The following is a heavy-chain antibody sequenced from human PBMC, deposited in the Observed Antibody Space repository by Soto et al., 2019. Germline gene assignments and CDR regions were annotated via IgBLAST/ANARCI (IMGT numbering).Heavy chain of an antibody. CDR2: IYYSGGP. CDR3: ASDLRGRGSGRFDP. Sequence: QVQLQESGPGLVKPSQTLSLTCTVSGDSITSGGYYWTWIRQHPGKGLEWIGYIYYSGGPYYTPSLKSLFSISVATSKNPFSLKLSSVTAADTAMYYCASDLRGRGSGRFDPWGQGTLVTVSS. V-gene: IGHV4-31*01. D-gene: IGHD3-10*01. CDR1: GDSITSGGYY. J-gene: IGHJ5*02.